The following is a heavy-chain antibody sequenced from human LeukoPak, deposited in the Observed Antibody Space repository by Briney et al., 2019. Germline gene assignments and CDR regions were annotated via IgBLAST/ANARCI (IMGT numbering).Heavy chain of an antibody. Sequence: ASVKVSCKASGYTFTSYDINWVRQATGQGLEWMGWMNPNSGNTGYAQKFQGRVTMTRNTSICTAYMELSSLRSEDTAVYYCARGLKGCSGGSCYFDYWGQGTLVTVSS. CDR2: MNPNSGNT. V-gene: IGHV1-8*01. CDR1: GYTFTSYD. CDR3: ARGLKGCSGGSCYFDY. J-gene: IGHJ4*02. D-gene: IGHD2-15*01.